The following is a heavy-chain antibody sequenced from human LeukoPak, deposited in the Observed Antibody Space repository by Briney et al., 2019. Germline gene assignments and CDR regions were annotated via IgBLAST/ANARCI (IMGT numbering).Heavy chain of an antibody. CDR3: ARDLYYYASASYNWFDP. D-gene: IGHD3-10*01. V-gene: IGHV1-18*01. CDR2: IGAYNGNT. Sequence: ASVKVSCKASGYTFTSYGISWVRQAPGQGLEWMGWIGAYNGNTNYAQKLQGRVTMTTDTSTSTAYMELTRLISDDTAVYYCARDLYYYASASYNWFDPWGQGTLVTVSS. CDR1: GYTFTSYG. J-gene: IGHJ5*02.